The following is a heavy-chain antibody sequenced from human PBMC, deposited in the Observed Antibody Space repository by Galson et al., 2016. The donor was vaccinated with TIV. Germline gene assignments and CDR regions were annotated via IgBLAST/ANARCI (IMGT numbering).Heavy chain of an antibody. CDR2: ISWNSGTI. CDR3: VKANVYLGLVVADGAFDV. V-gene: IGHV3-9*01. Sequence: SLRLSCAASGFMFEEYAIHWVRQAPGKGLEWVSGISWNSGTIGYADSAKGRFTITRDNAKKSLYLQMNSLRPEDTALYYCVKANVYLGLVVADGAFDVWGQGTKVTVSS. CDR1: GFMFEEYA. D-gene: IGHD3-22*01. J-gene: IGHJ3*01.